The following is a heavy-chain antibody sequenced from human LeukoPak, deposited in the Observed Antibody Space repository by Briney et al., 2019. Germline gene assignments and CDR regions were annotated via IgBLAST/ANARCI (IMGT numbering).Heavy chain of an antibody. J-gene: IGHJ4*02. CDR2: VSTGGSTT. CDR1: GFKFSHYA. D-gene: IGHD2-21*01. V-gene: IGHV3-23*01. Sequence: PGGSLRLSCVASGFKFSHYALHWPRQAPGKGLEWVSLVSTGGSTTYYADSVRGRFNVSRDNAKDTVFLQLNSLRAEDTAIYYCAKEGVISETFDCWGQGALVTVSS. CDR3: AKEGVISETFDC.